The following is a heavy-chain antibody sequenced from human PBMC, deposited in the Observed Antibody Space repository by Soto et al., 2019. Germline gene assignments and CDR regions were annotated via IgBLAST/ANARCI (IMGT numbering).Heavy chain of an antibody. J-gene: IGHJ5*02. V-gene: IGHV3-21*01. CDR2: ITETSALT. CDR3: ARDQTYNNWSKWFDP. D-gene: IGHD1-1*01. CDR1: GSIFSDFQ. Sequence: PGGSLRLSCAASGSIFSDFQINWVRQAPGRGLEWLSSITETSALTHYADSIEGRFTISRDNPNNLLFLQMDNLTPEDTAVYYCARDQTYNNWSKWFDPWGQGTLVTVSS.